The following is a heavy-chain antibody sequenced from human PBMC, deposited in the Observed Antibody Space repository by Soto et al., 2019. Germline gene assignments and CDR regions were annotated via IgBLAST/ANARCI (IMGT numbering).Heavy chain of an antibody. V-gene: IGHV3-53*01. Sequence: EGQLVEAGGGVIQPGGSLRLSCAASGFTVSSNYMRWVRQAPGKGLEWVSVIYSGGSTYYADSVKGRFTIPRDNSKNTLYLQMNSLRAEDTAVYYCARDSVLAAEALDIWGQGRMVTVSS. J-gene: IGHJ3*02. CDR1: GFTVSSNY. CDR3: ARDSVLAAEALDI. D-gene: IGHD2-8*01. CDR2: IYSGGST.